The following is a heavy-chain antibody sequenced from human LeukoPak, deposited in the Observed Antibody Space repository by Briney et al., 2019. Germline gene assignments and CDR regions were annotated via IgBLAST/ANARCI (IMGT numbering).Heavy chain of an antibody. D-gene: IGHD2-8*01. CDR3: ARENIVLMVYASKGLDRYFDY. CDR1: GGSISSGSHY. Sequence: SETLSLTCTVSGGSISSGSHYWSWIRQPAGKGLEWIGRIYTSGSTNYNPSLKSRVTISVDTSKNQFSLKLSSVTAADTAVYYCARENIVLMVYASKGLDRYFDYWGQGTLVTVSS. J-gene: IGHJ4*02. V-gene: IGHV4-61*02. CDR2: IYTSGST.